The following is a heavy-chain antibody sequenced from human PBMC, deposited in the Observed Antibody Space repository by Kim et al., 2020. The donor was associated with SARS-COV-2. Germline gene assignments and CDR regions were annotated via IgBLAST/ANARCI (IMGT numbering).Heavy chain of an antibody. Sequence: GGSLRLSCAASGFTFSSYSMNWVRQAPGKGLEWVSSISSSSSYIYYADSVKGRFTISRDNAKNSLYLQMNSLRAEDTAVYYCARDPANLYSSGRNFDYWGQGTLVTVSS. D-gene: IGHD6-19*01. V-gene: IGHV3-21*01. CDR2: ISSSSSYI. J-gene: IGHJ4*02. CDR1: GFTFSSYS. CDR3: ARDPANLYSSGRNFDY.